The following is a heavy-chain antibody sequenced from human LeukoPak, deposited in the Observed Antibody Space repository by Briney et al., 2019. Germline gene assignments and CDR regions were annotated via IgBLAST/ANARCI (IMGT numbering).Heavy chain of an antibody. J-gene: IGHJ4*02. D-gene: IGHD2-2*01. CDR1: GGSFSGYY. Sequence: SETLSLTCAVYGGSFSGYYWSWTRQPPGKGLEWIGEINHSGSTNYNPSLKSRVTISVDTSKNQFSLKVSSVTAADTALYYCARGCITTSCMDYWGQGTLVTVSS. V-gene: IGHV4-34*01. CDR3: ARGCITTSCMDY. CDR2: INHSGST.